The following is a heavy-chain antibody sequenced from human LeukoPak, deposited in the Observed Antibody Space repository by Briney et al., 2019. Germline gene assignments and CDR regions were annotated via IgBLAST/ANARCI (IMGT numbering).Heavy chain of an antibody. CDR1: GGSISSYY. Sequence: PSETLSLTCTVSGGSISSYYWSWIRQPPGKGLEWIGYIYYSGSTSYNPSLKSRVTISVDTSKNQFSLKLSSVTAADAAVYYCARGLEVDTAMVPYYFDNWGQGTLVTVSS. J-gene: IGHJ4*02. CDR2: IYYSGST. D-gene: IGHD5-18*01. CDR3: ARGLEVDTAMVPYYFDN. V-gene: IGHV4-59*01.